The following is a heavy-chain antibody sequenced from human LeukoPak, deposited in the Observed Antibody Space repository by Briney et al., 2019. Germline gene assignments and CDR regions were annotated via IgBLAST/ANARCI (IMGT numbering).Heavy chain of an antibody. J-gene: IGHJ3*01. CDR2: INHSGST. V-gene: IGHV4-34*01. D-gene: IGHD3-22*01. CDR1: GGSFSGYY. CDR3: ASSDSSCDS. Sequence: SETLSLTCAVYGGSFSGYYWSWIRQPPGKGLEWIGEINHSGSTNYNPSLKSRVTISVDTSKSQFSLKLSSVTAADTAVYYCASSDSSCDSWGQGTMVTVSS.